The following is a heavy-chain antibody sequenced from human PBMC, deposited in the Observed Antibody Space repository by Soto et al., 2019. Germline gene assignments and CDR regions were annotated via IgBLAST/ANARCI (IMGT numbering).Heavy chain of an antibody. J-gene: IGHJ4*02. V-gene: IGHV2-5*02. Sequence: QITLKESDPTLVKPTQTLTLTCTFSGFSLSTTRVGVGWIRQPPGEALEWLALLYWDDDKLYSPSLKRRLTITKDTSKNQVVLTLTNMDPVDTATYYCAHSKTSGMRYYFDYWGQGTLVTVSS. CDR2: LYWDDDK. CDR3: AHSKTSGMRYYFDY. CDR1: GFSLSTTRVG.